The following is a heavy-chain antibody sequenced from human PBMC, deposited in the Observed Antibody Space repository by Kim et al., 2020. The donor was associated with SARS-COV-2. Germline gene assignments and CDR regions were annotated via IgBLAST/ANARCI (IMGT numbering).Heavy chain of an antibody. J-gene: IGHJ4*02. V-gene: IGHV4-39*01. Sequence: SETLSLTCTVSGGSISSSSYYWGWIRQPPGKGLEWIGSIYYSWSTYYNPSLKSRVTISVDTSKNQFSLKLSSVTAADTAVYYCARRDGDNDYWGQGTLVTVSS. CDR3: ARRDGDNDY. CDR2: IYYSWST. D-gene: IGHD4-17*01. CDR1: GGSISSSSYY.